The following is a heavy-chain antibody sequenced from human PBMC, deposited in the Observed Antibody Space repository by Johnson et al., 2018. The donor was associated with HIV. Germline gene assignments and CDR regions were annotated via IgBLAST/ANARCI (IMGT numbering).Heavy chain of an antibody. D-gene: IGHD4-23*01. CDR2: ISYDGSNK. CDR1: GFTFSSYG. Sequence: QVQLVESGGGVVQPGRSLRLSCAASGFTFSSYGMHWVRQAPGKGLEWVAVISYDGSNKYYADSVKGRFTISRDNSKNTLYLQMNSLRVEDTAVYYCARLGANSLGGAFDIWGQGTMVTVSS. J-gene: IGHJ3*02. CDR3: ARLGANSLGGAFDI. V-gene: IGHV3-30*03.